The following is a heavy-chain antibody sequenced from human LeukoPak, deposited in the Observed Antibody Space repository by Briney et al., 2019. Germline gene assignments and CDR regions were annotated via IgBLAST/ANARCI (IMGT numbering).Heavy chain of an antibody. CDR3: ARETLFDY. Sequence: GGSLRLSCAASGFTFSSYGMPWVRQAPGKGLEWVAVIWYDGSNKYYADSVKGRFTISRDNSKNTLYLQMSSLRAEDTAVYYCARETLFDYWGQGTLVTVSS. J-gene: IGHJ4*02. V-gene: IGHV3-33*01. CDR1: GFTFSSYG. CDR2: IWYDGSNK.